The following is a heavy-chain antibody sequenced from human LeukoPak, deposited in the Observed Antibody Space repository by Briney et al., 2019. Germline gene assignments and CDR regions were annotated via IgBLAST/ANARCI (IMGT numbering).Heavy chain of an antibody. Sequence: PGGSLTHLRAASGFTFSSYVMHWVRQAPGKGLEWVAVIWYDGSNKYYADSVKGRFTISRDNSKNTLYLQMNSLRAEDTAVYYCAREQKDYYYDSDGYCDYWGDGEPVTVSS. CDR1: GFTFSSYV. J-gene: IGHJ4*01. D-gene: IGHD3-22*01. CDR3: AREQKDYYYDSDGYCDY. V-gene: IGHV3-33*01. CDR2: IWYDGSNK.